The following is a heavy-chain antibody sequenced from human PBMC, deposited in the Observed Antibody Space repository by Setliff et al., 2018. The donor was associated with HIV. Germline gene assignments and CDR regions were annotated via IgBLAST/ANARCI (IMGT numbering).Heavy chain of an antibody. D-gene: IGHD3-16*01. J-gene: IGHJ3*02. Sequence: PSETLSLTCTVSGGSISSSHDFWNWIRQPPGKGLEWIGAISYGGITYYNPSLTSRVTISVDTSKNQFSLKVTSVTAADTAVYYCASPRSLLVWYDAFDIWGQGTQVTVSS. CDR1: GGSISSSHDF. CDR3: ASPRSLLVWYDAFDI. V-gene: IGHV4-39*07. CDR2: ISYGGIT.